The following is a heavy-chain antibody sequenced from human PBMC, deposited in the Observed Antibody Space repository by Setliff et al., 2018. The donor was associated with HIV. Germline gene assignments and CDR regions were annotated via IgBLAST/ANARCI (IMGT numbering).Heavy chain of an antibody. CDR2: ISAYNGNT. CDR1: GYTFTSYD. J-gene: IGHJ4*02. V-gene: IGHV1-18*01. CDR3: ARDRPQYCSSPTCNLGIDY. D-gene: IGHD2-2*01. Sequence: SVKVSCKASGYTFTSYDISWVRQAPGQGLEWMGWISAYNGNTNYAQRLQGRVIMTRDTSTSTVYMELKSLRSDDTAVYYCARDRPQYCSSPTCNLGIDYWGQGTLVTVSS.